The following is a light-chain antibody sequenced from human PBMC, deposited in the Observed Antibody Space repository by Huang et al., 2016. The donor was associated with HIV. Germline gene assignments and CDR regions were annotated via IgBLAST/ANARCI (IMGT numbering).Light chain of an antibody. CDR1: QDINNF. J-gene: IGKJ4*01. CDR2: DAS. Sequence: DIQMTQSPSSLSASVGDRVTITCQASQDINNFLNVYQQKPGKAPKLLILDASNLQTGVPSRFSGSGSGTHFTFTITSLQRDDIGTYYCQQYDDVPISFGGGTKV. CDR3: QQYDDVPIS. V-gene: IGKV1-33*01.